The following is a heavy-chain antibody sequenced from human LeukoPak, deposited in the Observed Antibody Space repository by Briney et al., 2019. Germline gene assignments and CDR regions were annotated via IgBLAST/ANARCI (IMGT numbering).Heavy chain of an antibody. V-gene: IGHV1-2*02. D-gene: IGHD2-15*01. CDR2: INPNSGGT. J-gene: IGHJ6*03. CDR1: GYTFTGYY. Sequence: ASVKVSCKASGYTFTGYYMHWVRQAPGQGLEWMGWINPNSGGTNYAQKFQGRVTMTRDTSISTAYMELSRLRSDDTAVYYCARAPMLYCSGGSCYHPEYYYYYYMDVWGKGTTVTVSS. CDR3: ARAPMLYCSGGSCYHPEYYYYYYMDV.